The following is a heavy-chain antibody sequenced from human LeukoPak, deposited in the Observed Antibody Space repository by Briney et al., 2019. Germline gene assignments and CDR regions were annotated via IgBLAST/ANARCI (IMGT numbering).Heavy chain of an antibody. D-gene: IGHD6-19*01. CDR3: ARARLSGWAFDY. V-gene: IGHV4-30-2*01. Sequence: SETLSLTCAVSGGSISSGGYSWSWIRQPPGKGLEWIGYIYHSGSTYYNPSLKSRVTISVDRSKNQFPLKLSSVTAADTAVYYCARARLSGWAFDYWGQGTLVTVSS. CDR2: IYHSGST. J-gene: IGHJ4*02. CDR1: GGSISSGGYS.